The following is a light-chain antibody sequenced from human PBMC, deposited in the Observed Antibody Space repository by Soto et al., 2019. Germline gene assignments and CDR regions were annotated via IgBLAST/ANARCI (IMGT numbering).Light chain of an antibody. V-gene: IGKV3-15*01. CDR1: QSVSSN. Sequence: EIVMTQSPATLSVSPGERATLSCRASQSVSSNLAWYQQKPGQAPRLLIYGASTRATGIPARFRGSGSGTEFTLTISSLQSEDFAVYYCQQYNNWGFTFGPGTKVDIK. J-gene: IGKJ3*01. CDR2: GAS. CDR3: QQYNNWGFT.